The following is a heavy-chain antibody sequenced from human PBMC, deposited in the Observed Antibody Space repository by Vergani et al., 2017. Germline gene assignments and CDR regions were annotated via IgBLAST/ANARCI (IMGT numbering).Heavy chain of an antibody. CDR2: ISSSSSYI. Sequence: EVQLVESGGGLVKPGGSLRLSCAASGFTFSSFSMNWVRQAPGKGLEWVASISSSSSYIYYADAGKGRFTISRDNAKNSLYLQMNSLRAEDTAVYYCARDRNIAAAGTGWFDPWGQGTLVTVSS. D-gene: IGHD6-13*01. J-gene: IGHJ5*02. V-gene: IGHV3-21*01. CDR1: GFTFSSFS. CDR3: ARDRNIAAAGTGWFDP.